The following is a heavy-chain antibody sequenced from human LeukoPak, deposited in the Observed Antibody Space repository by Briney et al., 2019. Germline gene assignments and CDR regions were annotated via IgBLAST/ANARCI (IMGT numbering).Heavy chain of an antibody. CDR1: GGTFSSYA. D-gene: IGHD4-17*01. CDR2: IIPILGIA. V-gene: IGHV1-69*04. Sequence: SVKVSCKASGGTFSSYAISWVRQAPGQGLEWMGRIIPILGIANYAQKFQGRVTITADKSTSTAYMELSSLRSEDTAVYYCARDREDYGSGMDVWGQGTTVTVSS. J-gene: IGHJ6*02. CDR3: ARDREDYGSGMDV.